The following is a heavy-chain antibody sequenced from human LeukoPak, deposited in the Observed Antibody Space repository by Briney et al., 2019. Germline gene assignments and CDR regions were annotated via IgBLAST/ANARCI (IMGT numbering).Heavy chain of an antibody. J-gene: IGHJ4*02. D-gene: IGHD3-9*01. CDR3: ARDRETGDYDLLTGSPSVDY. Sequence: GGSLRLSCAASGFTFSRYWMHWVRQAPGKGLVWVSRINTDGSSTSYADSVKGRFTISRDNAKNTLYLQMNSLRVEDTAVYYCARDRETGDYDLLTGSPSVDYWGQGTLVTVSS. V-gene: IGHV3-74*01. CDR1: GFTFSRYW. CDR2: INTDGSST.